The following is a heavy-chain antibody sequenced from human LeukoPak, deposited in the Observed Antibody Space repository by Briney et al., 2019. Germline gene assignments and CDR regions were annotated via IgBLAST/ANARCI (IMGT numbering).Heavy chain of an antibody. D-gene: IGHD2-15*01. V-gene: IGHV1-46*01. Sequence: ASVKVSCKASGYSFSSYYMHWVRQAPGQGLEWMGIINPSGGGTSYAEKFQGRVTMTRDTSTSTAYMELSSLRSEDTALYYCARGEYCTAGTCPPGLSWGQGTLVTVSS. CDR3: ARGEYCTAGTCPPGLS. J-gene: IGHJ4*02. CDR1: GYSFSSYY. CDR2: INPSGGGT.